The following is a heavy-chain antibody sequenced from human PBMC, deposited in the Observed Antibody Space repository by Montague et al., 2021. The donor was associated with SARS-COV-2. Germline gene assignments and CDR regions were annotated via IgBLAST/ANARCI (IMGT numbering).Heavy chain of an antibody. CDR1: GGSISSYY. D-gene: IGHD3-10*01. V-gene: IGHV4-59*01. J-gene: IGHJ4*02. CDR3: ARVKRWNYYGLGVSAHFDY. CDR2: IYYSGST. Sequence: SETLSLTCTVSGGSISSYYWSWIRQPPGKGLEWIGYIYYSGSTNYNPSLKSRVTISVDTSKNQSSLKLSSVTAADTAVYYCARVKRWNYYGLGVSAHFDYWGQGTLVTVSS.